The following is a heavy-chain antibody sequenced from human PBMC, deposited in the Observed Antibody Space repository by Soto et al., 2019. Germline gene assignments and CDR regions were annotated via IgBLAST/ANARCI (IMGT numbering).Heavy chain of an antibody. J-gene: IGHJ4*02. V-gene: IGHV1-24*01. Sequence: ASVKVSCKVSGYTLTELCMHWVRQAPGKGLEWMGGFDPEDGETIYAQKFQGRVTMTEDTSTDTAYMELSSLRSEDTAVYYCATRDRNGYYSSGYFDYWGQGTLVTVSS. D-gene: IGHD1-26*01. CDR2: FDPEDGET. CDR3: ATRDRNGYYSSGYFDY. CDR1: GYTLTELC.